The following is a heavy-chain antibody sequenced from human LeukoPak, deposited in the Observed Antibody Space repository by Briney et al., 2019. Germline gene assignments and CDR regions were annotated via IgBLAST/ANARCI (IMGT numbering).Heavy chain of an antibody. Sequence: SETLSLTCTVSGGSISTSNYYWGWIRQPPGKGLEWIGYIYYSGSTNYNPSLKSRVTISVDTSKNQFSLKLSSVTAADTAVYYCARKFYGDYALDAFDIWGQGTMVTVSS. D-gene: IGHD4-17*01. CDR3: ARKFYGDYALDAFDI. CDR2: IYYSGST. V-gene: IGHV4-61*05. J-gene: IGHJ3*02. CDR1: GGSISTSNYY.